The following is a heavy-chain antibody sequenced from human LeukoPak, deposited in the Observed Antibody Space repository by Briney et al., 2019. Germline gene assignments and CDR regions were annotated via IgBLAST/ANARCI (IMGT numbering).Heavy chain of an antibody. J-gene: IGHJ4*02. Sequence: VASVKVSCKASGGTFSSYAISWVRQAPGQGLEWMGGIIPIFGTANYAQKFQGRVTITADKSTSTAYMELSSLRSEDTAVYYCARGSVPGVAGRFDYWGQGTLVTVSS. D-gene: IGHD6-19*01. CDR1: GGTFSSYA. CDR2: IIPIFGTA. CDR3: ARGSVPGVAGRFDY. V-gene: IGHV1-69*06.